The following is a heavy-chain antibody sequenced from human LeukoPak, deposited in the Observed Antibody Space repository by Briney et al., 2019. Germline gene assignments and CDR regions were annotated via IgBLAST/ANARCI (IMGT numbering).Heavy chain of an antibody. J-gene: IGHJ4*02. Sequence: GGSLRLSCAASAFTFKSYVMSWVRQAPGKGLEWVSCISGGGSNIHYAESVKGRFIISRDNSKNTLYLQMNSLRAEDTAVYYCARAPMTTVNDGDYWGQGTLVTVSS. CDR1: AFTFKSYV. CDR3: ARAPMTTVNDGDY. D-gene: IGHD4-17*01. V-gene: IGHV3-23*01. CDR2: ISGGGSNI.